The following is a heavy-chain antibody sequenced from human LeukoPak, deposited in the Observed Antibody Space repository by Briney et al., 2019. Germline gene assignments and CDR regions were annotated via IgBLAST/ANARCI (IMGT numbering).Heavy chain of an antibody. Sequence: PSGTLSLTCSVSGGSISSSSYYWGWIRQPPGKGLEWIGSIYYSGRTYYNPSLKSRVTISVDTSKSQFSLKLSSVTAADTAVYYCARHNKAFDIWGQGTMVTVSS. D-gene: IGHD2/OR15-2a*01. CDR3: ARHNKAFDI. CDR2: IYYSGRT. V-gene: IGHV4-39*01. J-gene: IGHJ3*02. CDR1: GGSISSSSYY.